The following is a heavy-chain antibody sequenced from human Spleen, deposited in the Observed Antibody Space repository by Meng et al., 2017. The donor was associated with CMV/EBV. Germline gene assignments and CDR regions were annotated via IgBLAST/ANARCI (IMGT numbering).Heavy chain of an antibody. Sequence: CAVYGGSFSGYYWSWIRQPPGKGLEWIGEINHSGSTNYNPSLKSRVTISVDTSKNQFSLKLSSVTAADTAVYYCARAGITGRDFDYWGQGTLVTVSS. D-gene: IGHD1-20*01. V-gene: IGHV4-34*01. J-gene: IGHJ4*02. CDR1: GGSFSGYY. CDR3: ARAGITGRDFDY. CDR2: INHSGST.